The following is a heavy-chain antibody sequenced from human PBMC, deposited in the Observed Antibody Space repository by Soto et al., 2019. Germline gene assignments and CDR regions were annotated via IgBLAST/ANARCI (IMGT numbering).Heavy chain of an antibody. CDR2: VYYRGRS. CDR1: GGSVTNSGYY. V-gene: IGHV4-39*01. Sequence: LALTCTVSGGSVTNSGYYWGWIRQSPGKGLEWIGSVYYRGRSYSKSSVKSRVTISVDTSKNRFSLSLNSVTASDTAVYFCVSQRTTVPTQAYFDYWGPGALVTVSS. CDR3: VSQRTTVPTQAYFDY. J-gene: IGHJ4*02. D-gene: IGHD4-17*01.